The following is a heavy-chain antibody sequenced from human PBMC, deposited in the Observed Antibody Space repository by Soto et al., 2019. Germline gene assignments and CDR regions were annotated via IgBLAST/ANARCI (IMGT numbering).Heavy chain of an antibody. J-gene: IGHJ5*02. CDR3: ARDSYGPAQFDP. CDR1: GFTFSSYS. V-gene: IGHV3-21*01. CDR2: ISSSSYI. D-gene: IGHD2-21*01. Sequence: GGSLRLSCAASGFTFSSYSMNWVRQAPGKGLEWVSSISSSSYIYYADSVKGRFTISRDNAKNSLYLQMNSLRAEDTAVYYCARDSYGPAQFDPWGQGTLVTVSS.